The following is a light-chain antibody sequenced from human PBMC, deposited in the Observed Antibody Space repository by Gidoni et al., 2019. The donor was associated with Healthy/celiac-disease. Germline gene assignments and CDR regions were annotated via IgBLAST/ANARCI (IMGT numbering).Light chain of an antibody. J-gene: IGLJ1*01. CDR3: SSYTSSSVLV. V-gene: IGLV2-14*01. CDR2: EVS. Sequence: QSALTQPASVSGSPGQSITISCTGTSSDVGGYNYVSWDQQHPGKAPKLMIYEVSNRPSGVSNLFSGSKSGNTASLTISGLQAEDEADYYCSSYTSSSVLVFGTGTKVTVL. CDR1: SSDVGGYNY.